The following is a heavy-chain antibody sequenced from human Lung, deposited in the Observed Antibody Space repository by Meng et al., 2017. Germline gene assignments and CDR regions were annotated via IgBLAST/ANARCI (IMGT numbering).Heavy chain of an antibody. CDR2: INPNSGGT. Sequence: QVQLVQSGADVTKPGASVKVSCKASGYTFTAYYIHWVRQAPGQGLEWMGRINPNSGGTNFAQKFQGRVIMTRDTSISTAYMELSSLGFDDTAVYYCAKALGWGSSPDYWGQGILVTVSS. CDR1: GYTFTAYY. J-gene: IGHJ4*02. D-gene: IGHD2-21*01. CDR3: AKALGWGSSPDY. V-gene: IGHV1-2*06.